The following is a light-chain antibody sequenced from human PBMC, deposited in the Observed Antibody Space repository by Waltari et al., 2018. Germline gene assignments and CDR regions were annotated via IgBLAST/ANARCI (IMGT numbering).Light chain of an antibody. Sequence: DIQMSQSPSSLSASVGDRVTITCRASQRIGNFLNWFQQKPGTAPKLLIYTSSNLQSGVPSRFSGSVAGTEFTLTISSLRPEDSATYYCQQSYATPWTFGLGTKVEI. CDR2: TSS. J-gene: IGKJ1*01. CDR1: QRIGNF. V-gene: IGKV1-39*01. CDR3: QQSYATPWT.